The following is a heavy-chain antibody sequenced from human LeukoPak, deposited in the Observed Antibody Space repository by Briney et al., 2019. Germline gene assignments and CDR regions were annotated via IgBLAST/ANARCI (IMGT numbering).Heavy chain of an antibody. CDR2: IEKQDYSYERAT. J-gene: IGHJ5*02. Sequence: GGPLRLSCAASGFNLSGSAMHYVRQSSGKGLESGVQIEKQDYSYERATAYAASVKGRLTISRDDSINTAYLQMKSLKTEDTALYYCTRDSGTYNWFDPWGQGTLVTVSS. CDR1: GFNLSGSA. V-gene: IGHV3-73*01. CDR3: TRDSGTYNWFDP. D-gene: IGHD1-26*01.